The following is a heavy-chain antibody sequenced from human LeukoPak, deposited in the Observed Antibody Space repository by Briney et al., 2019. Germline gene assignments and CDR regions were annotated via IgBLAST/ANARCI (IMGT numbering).Heavy chain of an antibody. CDR2: IYYSGST. D-gene: IGHD6-13*01. J-gene: IGHJ4*02. Sequence: SETLSLTCTVSGGSISSGGYYWSWIRQHPGKGLEWIGYIYYSGSTYYNPSLKSRVTISVDTSKNQFSLKLSSVTAAATAVYYCARASRGIAAAGWIDYWGQGTLVTVSS. CDR1: GGSISSGGYY. V-gene: IGHV4-31*03. CDR3: ARASRGIAAAGWIDY.